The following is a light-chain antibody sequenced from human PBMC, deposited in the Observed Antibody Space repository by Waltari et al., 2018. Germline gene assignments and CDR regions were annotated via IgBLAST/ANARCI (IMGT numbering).Light chain of an antibody. CDR2: GVS. V-gene: IGLV2-14*03. Sequence: QSALTQPAFVSGSPGQSITISCTVPSRDVDASTYVSWYQQHPGKVPKVIIFGVSNRPSRVSNRFSGSKSGNTASLTISGLQAEDEADYYCASYTSRNTLVFGSGTKVTIL. CDR1: SRDVDASTY. CDR3: ASYTSRNTLV. J-gene: IGLJ1*01.